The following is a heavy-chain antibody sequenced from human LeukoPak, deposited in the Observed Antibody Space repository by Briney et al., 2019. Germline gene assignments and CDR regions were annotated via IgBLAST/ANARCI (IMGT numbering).Heavy chain of an antibody. CDR1: GGSISSYY. J-gene: IGHJ6*02. CDR2: IYYSGST. Sequence: SETLSLTCTVSGGSISSYYWSWIRQPPGKGLEWIWYIYYSGSTNYNPSLKSRVTISVDTSKNQFSLKLSSVTAADTAVYYCARHASGSYPWGMDVWGQGTTVTVSS. V-gene: IGHV4-59*08. D-gene: IGHD1-26*01. CDR3: ARHASGSYPWGMDV.